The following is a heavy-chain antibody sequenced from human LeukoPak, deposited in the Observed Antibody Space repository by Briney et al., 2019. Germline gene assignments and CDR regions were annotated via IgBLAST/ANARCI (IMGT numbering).Heavy chain of an antibody. CDR1: GGSLSSYY. V-gene: IGHV4-59*01. CDR2: IYYSGST. J-gene: IGHJ6*02. D-gene: IGHD2-2*01. Sequence: SGTLSLTCTVSGGSLSSYYWSWIRQPPGKGLEWIGYIYYSGSTNYNPSLKSRVTISVDTSKNQFSLKLSSVTGAGTAVYYWAREKVVVVPAATIYYYYYGMDVWGQGTTVTVSS. CDR3: AREKVVVVPAATIYYYYYGMDV.